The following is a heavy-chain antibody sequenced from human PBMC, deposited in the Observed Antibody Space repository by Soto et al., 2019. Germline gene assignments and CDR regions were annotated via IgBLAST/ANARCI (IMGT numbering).Heavy chain of an antibody. D-gene: IGHD3-16*01. Sequence: PGGSLRLSCAASGFTFRSYVMNWVRQAPGKGLEWVSTISDNGVTTYYADSVKGRFTISRDNSKDTLYLQMNSLRAEDTAVYFCAKYGGSRSGAWCPRFFEYCGEPALDTVSA. CDR2: ISDNGVTT. CDR3: AKYGGSRSGAWCPRFFEY. J-gene: IGHJ4*02. V-gene: IGHV3-23*01. CDR1: GFTFRSYV.